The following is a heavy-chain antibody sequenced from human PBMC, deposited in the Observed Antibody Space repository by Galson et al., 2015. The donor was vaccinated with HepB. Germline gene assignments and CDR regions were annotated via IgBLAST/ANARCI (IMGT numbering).Heavy chain of an antibody. CDR1: GGSVATYY. CDR3: AREPHRITGTERAFEI. J-gene: IGHJ3*02. D-gene: IGHD1-7*01. V-gene: IGHV4-59*02. Sequence: TLSLTCTVSGGSVATYYWNWIRQPSGKGLEWIGYISYSGSTNYNPSLKSRVTISADTSKNQFSLKLSSVTAADTAVYYCAREPHRITGTERAFEIWGQGTMVTVSS. CDR2: ISYSGST.